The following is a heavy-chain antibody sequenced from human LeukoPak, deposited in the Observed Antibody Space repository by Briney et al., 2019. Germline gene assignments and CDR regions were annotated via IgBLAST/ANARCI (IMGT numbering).Heavy chain of an antibody. CDR1: GYTFTSYD. CDR3: ARDQGGFLSH. Sequence: ASVKVSCKASGYTFTSYDINWVRQATGQGLEWMGWINPNSGGTNYAQKFQGRVTMTRDTSISTAYMELSRLRSDDTAVYYCARDQGGFLSHWGQGTLVTVSS. CDR2: INPNSGGT. V-gene: IGHV1-2*02. J-gene: IGHJ4*02. D-gene: IGHD3-3*01.